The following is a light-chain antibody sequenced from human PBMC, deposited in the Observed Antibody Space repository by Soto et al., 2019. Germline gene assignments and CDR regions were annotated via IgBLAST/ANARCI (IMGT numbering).Light chain of an antibody. CDR1: QTISSC. J-gene: IGKJ1*01. CDR2: KAS. Sequence: DIQMTQSPSTLSGSVGDRVTITCRASQTISSCLAWYQQKPGKAPKLLIYKASTLKSGVPSRFSGSGSGTELTLTISSLQPDDFATYYCQHYNSYSEAFGQGTKVELK. V-gene: IGKV1-5*03. CDR3: QHYNSYSEA.